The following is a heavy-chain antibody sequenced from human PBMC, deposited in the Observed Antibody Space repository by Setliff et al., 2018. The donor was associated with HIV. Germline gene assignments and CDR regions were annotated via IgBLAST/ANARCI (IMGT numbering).Heavy chain of an antibody. D-gene: IGHD1-20*01. CDR3: AKDKGGYNWNYFDY. CDR1: GFTLSTYG. CDR2: VHYNGNDK. V-gene: IGHV3-30*02. Sequence: HPGGSLRLSCATSGFTLSTYGMHWVRQAPGKGLEWVARVHYNGNDKFYVDSVKGRFTISRDNSENTLYLQMDGLRAEDTAVYYCAKDKGGYNWNYFDYWGPGTQVTVS. J-gene: IGHJ4*02.